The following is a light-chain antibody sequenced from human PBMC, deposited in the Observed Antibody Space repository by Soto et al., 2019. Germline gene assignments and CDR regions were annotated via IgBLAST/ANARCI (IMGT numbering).Light chain of an antibody. CDR1: QSVSSY. CDR2: DAS. Sequence: VRIQSRNTLSLSPGVRPTRSRSTSQSVSSYLAWYQQKPGQAPRLLIYDASNRATGIPARFSGSGSGTEITLTISSLGPEDFAVYDFQLRSKRPPEVTIGQGTRLEI. V-gene: IGKV3-11*01. J-gene: IGKJ5*01. CDR3: QLRSKRPPEVT.